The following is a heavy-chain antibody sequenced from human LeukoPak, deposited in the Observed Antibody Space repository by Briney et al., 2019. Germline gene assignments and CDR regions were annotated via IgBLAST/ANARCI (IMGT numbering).Heavy chain of an antibody. V-gene: IGHV7-4-1*02. Sequence: ASVKVSCKASGYTFTTNSMNWVRLAPGQGLEWMGWINTNTGNPTYAQGFTGRFVFSLDTSVSTAYLQISSLKAEDTAVYYCARGMAELDPWGQGTLVTVSS. CDR3: ARGMAELDP. CDR1: GYTFTTNS. CDR2: INTNTGNP. D-gene: IGHD2-8*01. J-gene: IGHJ5*02.